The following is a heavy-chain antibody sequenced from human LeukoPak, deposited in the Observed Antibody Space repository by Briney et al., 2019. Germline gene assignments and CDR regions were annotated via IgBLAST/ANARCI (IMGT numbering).Heavy chain of an antibody. CDR3: ARDLSTNYYDSSGYSDY. J-gene: IGHJ4*02. CDR1: GFTFSSHW. V-gene: IGHV3-74*01. Sequence: GGSLRLSCAASGFTFSSHWMHWVRQAPGKGLVWVSRINSDGSSISYADSVKGRFTISRDNAKNSLYLQMNSLRAEDTAVYYCARDLSTNYYDSSGYSDYWGQGTLVTVSS. D-gene: IGHD3-22*01. CDR2: INSDGSSI.